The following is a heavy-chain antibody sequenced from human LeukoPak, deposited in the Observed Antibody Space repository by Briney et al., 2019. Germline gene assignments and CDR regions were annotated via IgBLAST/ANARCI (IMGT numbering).Heavy chain of an antibody. Sequence: VASVKVSCKASGFSFTRYAIGWVRQAPGQGLEWMGWISTYNGDTNYAQKFQGRVTMTTDTSTTTAYMELRSLRSDDTAVYYCARDPSNTSGRYAYFDYWGQGTLVTVSS. CDR3: ARDPSNTSGRYAYFDY. D-gene: IGHD6-19*01. CDR1: GFSFTRYA. J-gene: IGHJ4*02. CDR2: ISTYNGDT. V-gene: IGHV1-18*01.